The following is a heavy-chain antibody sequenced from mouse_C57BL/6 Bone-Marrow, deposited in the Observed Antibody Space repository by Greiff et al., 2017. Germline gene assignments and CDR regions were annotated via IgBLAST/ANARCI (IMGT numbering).Heavy chain of an antibody. V-gene: IGHV1-55*01. D-gene: IGHD1-1*02. CDR3: ARGDYDCYARDY. Sequence: QVQLQQPGAELVKPGASVKMSCKASGYTFTSYWITWVKQRPGQGLEWIGDIYPGSGSTNYNEKFKSKATLTVDTSSSTAYMQLSRLTSEDSAVYYCARGDYDCYARDYWGQGTSVTVSS. J-gene: IGHJ4*01. CDR1: GYTFTSYW. CDR2: IYPGSGST.